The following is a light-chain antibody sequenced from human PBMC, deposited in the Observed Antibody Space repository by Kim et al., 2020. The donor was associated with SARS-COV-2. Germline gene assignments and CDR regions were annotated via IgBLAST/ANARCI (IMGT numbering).Light chain of an antibody. Sequence: GQSITISCTGTSSDVGSYNLVSWYQQNPGKAPKLMIYEGSKRPSGVSNRFSGSKSGNTASLTISGIQAEDEADYYCCSYAGSSTWVFGGGTQLTVL. CDR1: SSDVGSYNL. J-gene: IGLJ3*02. CDR2: EGS. CDR3: CSYAGSSTWV. V-gene: IGLV2-23*01.